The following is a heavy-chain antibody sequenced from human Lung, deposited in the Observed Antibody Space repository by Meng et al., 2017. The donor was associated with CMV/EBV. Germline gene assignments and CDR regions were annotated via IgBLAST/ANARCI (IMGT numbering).Heavy chain of an antibody. D-gene: IGHD5-24*01. Sequence: VWPQESGPGIVKPSQTLSLTCTVSGGSIGSGGYYWSWIRQHPGKGLEWIGYIYYTGSTFYNPSLKSRVTISVDTSKNQFSLKLIPATAADTAVYYCAREAGRDGYATPKFDYWGQGTLVTVSS. CDR1: GGSIGSGGYY. CDR3: AREAGRDGYATPKFDY. V-gene: IGHV4-31*03. CDR2: IYYTGST. J-gene: IGHJ4*02.